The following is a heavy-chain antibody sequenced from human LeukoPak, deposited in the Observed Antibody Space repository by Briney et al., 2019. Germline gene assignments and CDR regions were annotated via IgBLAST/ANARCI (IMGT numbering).Heavy chain of an antibody. V-gene: IGHV1-2*04. CDR2: INPNSGGT. J-gene: IGHJ6*02. D-gene: IGHD6-19*01. CDR3: AREGGSGWDYYGMDV. Sequence: ASVKVSCKASGYTFTGYYMHWVRQAPGQGLEWMGWINPNSGGTNYAQKFQGWVTMTRDTSIDTAYMELSRLRSDDTAVYYCAREGGSGWDYYGMDVWGQGTTVTVSS. CDR1: GYTFTGYY.